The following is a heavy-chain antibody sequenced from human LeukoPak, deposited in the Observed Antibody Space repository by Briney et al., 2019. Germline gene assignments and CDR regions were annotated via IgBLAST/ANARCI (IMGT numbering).Heavy chain of an antibody. CDR1: GGSISSYY. Sequence: SETLSLTCTVSGGSISSYYWSWIRQPPGEGLEWIGYIYYSGSTNYNPSLKSRVTISVDTSKNQFSLKLSSVTAADTAVYYCARDRLSGMDVWGQGTTVTVSS. CDR3: ARDRLSGMDV. J-gene: IGHJ6*02. V-gene: IGHV4-59*01. D-gene: IGHD3-22*01. CDR2: IYYSGST.